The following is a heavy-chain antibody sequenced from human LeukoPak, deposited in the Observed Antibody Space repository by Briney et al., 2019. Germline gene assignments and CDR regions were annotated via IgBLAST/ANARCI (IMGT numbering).Heavy chain of an antibody. D-gene: IGHD6-6*01. Sequence: GRSLRLSCAASGFTFSSYAMHWVRQAPGKGLEWVAVISYDGSNKYYADSVKGQFTISRDNSKNTLYLQMNSLRAEDTAVYYCAREGSSYYFDYWGQGTLVTVSS. V-gene: IGHV3-30-3*01. CDR3: AREGSSYYFDY. CDR2: ISYDGSNK. J-gene: IGHJ4*02. CDR1: GFTFSSYA.